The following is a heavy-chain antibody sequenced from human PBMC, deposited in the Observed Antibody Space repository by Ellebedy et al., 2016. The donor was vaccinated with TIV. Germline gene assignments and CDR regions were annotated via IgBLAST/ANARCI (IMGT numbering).Heavy chain of an antibody. D-gene: IGHD3-22*01. V-gene: IGHV4-34*01. CDR3: ARGGDEDYYDSSPYYYGMDV. CDR1: GGPISSYY. Sequence: SETLSLTXTVSGGPISSYYWSWIRQPPGKGLEWIGEINHSGSTNYNPSLKSRVTISVDKSKNQFSLKLSSVTAADTAVYYCARGGDEDYYDSSPYYYGMDVWGQGTTVTVSS. CDR2: INHSGST. J-gene: IGHJ6*02.